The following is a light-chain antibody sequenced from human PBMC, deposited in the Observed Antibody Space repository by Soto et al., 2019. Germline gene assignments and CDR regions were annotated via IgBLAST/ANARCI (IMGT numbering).Light chain of an antibody. CDR2: WAS. V-gene: IGKV4-1*01. CDR3: QQYYSTPWT. Sequence: DIVMNQSPDSLALSLGGRATINCKSSQSVLYSSNNKNYLAWYQQKPGQPPKLLIYWASTRESGVPDRFSGSGSGTDFTLTISSLQAEDVAVYYCQQYYSTPWTFGQGTKVEIK. J-gene: IGKJ1*01. CDR1: QSVLYSSNNKNY.